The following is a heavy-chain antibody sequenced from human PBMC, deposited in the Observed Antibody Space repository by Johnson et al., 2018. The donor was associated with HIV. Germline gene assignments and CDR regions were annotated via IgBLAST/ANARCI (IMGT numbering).Heavy chain of an antibody. V-gene: IGHV3-30*02. Sequence: QVQLVESGGGVVQPGGSLRLSCAASGFSFSSYGMHWVRQAPGKGLEWVAVIPYDGSNKYYADSVKGRFTISRDNSKNTLYLQMNSLRAEDTAVYYCAKGNDDDSSGYYGSTHAFDIWGQGTMVTVSS. J-gene: IGHJ3*02. CDR1: GFSFSSYG. CDR2: IPYDGSNK. CDR3: AKGNDDDSSGYYGSTHAFDI. D-gene: IGHD3-22*01.